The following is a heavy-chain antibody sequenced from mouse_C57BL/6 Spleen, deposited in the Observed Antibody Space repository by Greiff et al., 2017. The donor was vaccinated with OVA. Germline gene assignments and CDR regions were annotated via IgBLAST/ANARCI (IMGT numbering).Heavy chain of an antibody. J-gene: IGHJ3*01. CDR1: GYTFTSYG. CDR2: INPSNGGT. Sequence: QVQLQQPGTELVKPGASVTLSCKASGYTFTSYGMHWVKQRPGQGLEWIGNINPSNGGTNYNEQFKSKATLTVDKASSTAYMQLSSLTSEDSAFYCCARIGEKTILGRFSYWGQGTLVTVSA. CDR3: ARIGEKTILGRFSY. D-gene: IGHD4-1*01. V-gene: IGHV1-53*01.